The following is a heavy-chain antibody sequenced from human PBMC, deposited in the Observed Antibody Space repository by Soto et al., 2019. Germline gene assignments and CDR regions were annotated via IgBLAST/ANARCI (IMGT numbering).Heavy chain of an antibody. Sequence: SETLSLTCTVSGGSISSGGYYWSWIRQHPGKGLEWIGYIYYSGSTYYNPSLKSRVTISVDTSKNQFSLKLSSVTAADTAVYYCARTGYDFWSGFFDYWGQGTLVTVSS. J-gene: IGHJ4*02. CDR1: GGSISSGGYY. V-gene: IGHV4-31*03. CDR3: ARTGYDFWSGFFDY. D-gene: IGHD3-3*01. CDR2: IYYSGST.